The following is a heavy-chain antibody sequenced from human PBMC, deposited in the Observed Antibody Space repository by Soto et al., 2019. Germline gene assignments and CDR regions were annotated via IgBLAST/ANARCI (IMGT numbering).Heavy chain of an antibody. CDR1: GYSFISHY. V-gene: IGHV1-46*04. CDR2: INPSGGSA. CDR3: ARDYLSSKLALSYFDF. J-gene: IGHJ4*02. Sequence: QVQLVQSGAEVTRPGASVKVSCKASGYSFISHYIHWVRQAPGQGLEWMGFINPSGGSATLAQKLQGRVTMTRDTSTSTVYMELTILRSEDAAVSYCARDYLSSKLALSYFDFWGQGTLVTVSS. D-gene: IGHD2-2*01.